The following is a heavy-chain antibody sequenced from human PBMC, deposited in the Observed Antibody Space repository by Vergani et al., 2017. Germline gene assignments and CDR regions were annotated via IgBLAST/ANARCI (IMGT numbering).Heavy chain of an antibody. J-gene: IGHJ6*03. D-gene: IGHD6-13*01. CDR2: ISYDGSNK. CDR3: ARGGSSWPYYYYYMDV. CDR1: GFTFSSYA. Sequence: QVQLVESGGGVVQPGRSLRLSCAASGFTFSSYAMHWVRHAPGKGLEWVAVISYDGSNKYYADSVKGRFTISRDNSKNTLYLQMNSLRAEDTAVYYCARGGSSWPYYYYYMDVWGKGTTVTVSS. V-gene: IGHV3-30-3*01.